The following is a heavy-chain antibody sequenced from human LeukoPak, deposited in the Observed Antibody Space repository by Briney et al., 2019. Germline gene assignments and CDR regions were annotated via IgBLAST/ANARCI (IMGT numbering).Heavy chain of an antibody. Sequence: PSETLSLTCAVSGNSIGSSYYWGWIRQPPGKGLEWIASIYHSGSTYYNPSLKSRVTMSVDTSKSQFSLKLISVTAADTAVYYCARDPRGIVGANHNWFDPWGQGTLVTVSS. D-gene: IGHD1-26*01. CDR2: IYHSGST. J-gene: IGHJ5*02. CDR3: ARDPRGIVGANHNWFDP. CDR1: GNSIGSSYY. V-gene: IGHV4-38-2*02.